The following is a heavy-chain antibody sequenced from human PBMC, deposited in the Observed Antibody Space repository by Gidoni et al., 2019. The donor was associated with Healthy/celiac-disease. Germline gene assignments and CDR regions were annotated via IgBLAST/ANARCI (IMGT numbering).Heavy chain of an antibody. Sequence: EVQLVESGGGLVKPGRSLRLSCTASGFTFGDYAMSWFRQAPGKGLEWVGFIRSKAYGGTTEYAASVKGRFTISRDDSKSIAYLQMNSLKTEDTAVYYCTRGYGSYGDYIDYWGQGTLVTVSS. CDR3: TRGYGSYGDYIDY. D-gene: IGHD4-17*01. CDR1: GFTFGDYA. V-gene: IGHV3-49*05. J-gene: IGHJ4*02. CDR2: IRSKAYGGTT.